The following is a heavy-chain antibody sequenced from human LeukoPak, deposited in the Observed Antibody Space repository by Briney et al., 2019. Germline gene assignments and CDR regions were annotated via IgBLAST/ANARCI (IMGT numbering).Heavy chain of an antibody. CDR3: ARCLRGWQSWKTWFDP. J-gene: IGHJ5*02. CDR2: INPNSGGT. D-gene: IGHD1-1*01. CDR1: GYTFTGYY. Sequence: ASVKVSCKASGYTFTGYYIHWVRQAPGQGLEWMGWINPNSGGTNYAQKFQGRVTMTRDTSISTAYMELSRLRSDDTAVYYCARCLRGWQSWKTWFDPWGQGTLVTVSS. V-gene: IGHV1-2*02.